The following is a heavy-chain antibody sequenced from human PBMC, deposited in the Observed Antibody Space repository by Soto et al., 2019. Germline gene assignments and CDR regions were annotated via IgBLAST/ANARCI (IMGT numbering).Heavy chain of an antibody. CDR2: ISSGSTYI. V-gene: IGHV3-21*01. J-gene: IGHJ4*02. CDR3: AIEGPPYSRSFDY. D-gene: IGHD6-13*01. Sequence: EVQLVESGGGLVKPGGSQRLTCAASGFSFSSSSMNWVRHTPGKGLEWVSLISSGSTYIYYADSVKGRFTISRDNAKNSLYLEMNSRRAEDTGVYYCAIEGPPYSRSFDYWGQGTVVTVSS. CDR1: GFSFSSSS.